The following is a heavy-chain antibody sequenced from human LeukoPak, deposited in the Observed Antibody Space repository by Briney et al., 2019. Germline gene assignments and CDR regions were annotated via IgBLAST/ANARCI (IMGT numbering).Heavy chain of an antibody. J-gene: IGHJ6*04. V-gene: IGHV3-21*04. CDR3: ARGDWDYYYYALDV. CDR2: ISSSSSSI. D-gene: IGHD3-16*01. CDR1: GFTFSTMT. Sequence: GGSLRLSCVVSGFTFSTMTINWVRQAPGKGLEWISSISSSSSSIYYADSVEGRFTVSGDNAKNSLYLQLNSLGAEDTAVYYCARGDWDYYYYALDVWGKGTTVTVSS.